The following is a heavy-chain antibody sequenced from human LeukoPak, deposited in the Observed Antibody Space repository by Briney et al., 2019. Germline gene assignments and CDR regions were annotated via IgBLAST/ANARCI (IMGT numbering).Heavy chain of an antibody. Sequence: GASVKVSCKASGYTFTSYGISWVRQAPGQGLEWMGWISAYNGNTNYAQKLQGRVTMTRDMSTSTVYMELSSLRSEDTAVYYCAREIAAAPYNWFDPWGQGTLVTVSS. CDR1: GYTFTSYG. V-gene: IGHV1-18*01. D-gene: IGHD6-13*01. J-gene: IGHJ5*02. CDR3: AREIAAAPYNWFDP. CDR2: ISAYNGNT.